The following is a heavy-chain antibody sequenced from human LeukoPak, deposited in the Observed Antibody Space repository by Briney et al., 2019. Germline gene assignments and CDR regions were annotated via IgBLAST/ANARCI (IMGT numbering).Heavy chain of an antibody. CDR2: IFHSGDT. CDR3: ARQPYRSGAYYFDY. Sequence: SETLSLTCTVSDDSMTGYYWSWIRQPPGKGLEWVAHIFHSGDTNYNPSLRSRITISIDTSKNQFSLKLRSVTAADTAVYYCARQPYRSGAYYFDYWGQGTLITVSS. CDR1: DDSMTGYY. D-gene: IGHD2-15*01. V-gene: IGHV4-59*08. J-gene: IGHJ4*02.